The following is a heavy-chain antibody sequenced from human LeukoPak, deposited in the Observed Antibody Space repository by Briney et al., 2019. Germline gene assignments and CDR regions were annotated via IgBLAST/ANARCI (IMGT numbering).Heavy chain of an antibody. V-gene: IGHV4-34*01. J-gene: IGHJ6*03. Sequence: SETLSLTCAVSGGSFSGYYCSWIRQPPGKGLEWIGEINHSGSTNYNPSLKSRVSLSLDTSKNQFSLKLSSVTAADTAVYYCARGGGHLLPYFDPEKYHYTYVWGKGNTVTVSS. CDR3: ARGGGHLLPYFDPEKYHYTYV. CDR2: INHSGST. CDR1: GGSFSGYY. D-gene: IGHD3-9*01.